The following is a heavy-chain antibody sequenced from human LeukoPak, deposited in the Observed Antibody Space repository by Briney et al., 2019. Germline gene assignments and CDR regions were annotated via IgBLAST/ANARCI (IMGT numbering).Heavy chain of an antibody. V-gene: IGHV3-33*01. CDR3: ARESRLFYTGSYKTHYSFDY. CDR1: GFTFSSYG. Sequence: QPGRSLRLSCAASGFTFSSYGMHWVRQAPGKGLEWVAVIWYDGSNKYYADSVKGRFTISRDNSKNTLYLKMNSLRSEDTAVYYCARESRLFYTGSYKTHYSFDYWGRGTLVTVSS. CDR2: IWYDGSNK. D-gene: IGHD1-26*01. J-gene: IGHJ4*02.